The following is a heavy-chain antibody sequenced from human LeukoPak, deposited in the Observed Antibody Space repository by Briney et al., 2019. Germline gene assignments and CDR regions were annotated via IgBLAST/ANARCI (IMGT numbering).Heavy chain of an antibody. Sequence: ASVKVSCKASGYTFTSYGISWVRQAPGQGLEWMGWISAYNGNTNYEQTLQGRVTMTTDTSTSTAYMELRSLRSDDTAVYYCARASSGSYLDYFDYWGQGTLVTVSS. D-gene: IGHD1-26*01. V-gene: IGHV1-18*01. CDR2: ISAYNGNT. CDR3: ARASSGSYLDYFDY. J-gene: IGHJ4*02. CDR1: GYTFTSYG.